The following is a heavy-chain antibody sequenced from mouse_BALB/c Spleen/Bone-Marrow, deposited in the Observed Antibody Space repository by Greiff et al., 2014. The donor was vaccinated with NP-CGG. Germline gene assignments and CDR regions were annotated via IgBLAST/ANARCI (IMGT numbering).Heavy chain of an antibody. CDR3: AKVNRYGYAMDY. CDR1: GFSLTSCG. Sequence: VKLVESGPGLVAPAQSLSITCTVSGFSLTSCGVSWVRQPPGKGLEWLGVIWGDGSINYNSALISRLSIIKDNSKSQVFLKLNSVQTDDTATYYCAKVNRYGYAMDYWGQGTSVTVSS. D-gene: IGHD1-1*01. CDR2: IWGDGSI. J-gene: IGHJ4*01. V-gene: IGHV2-3*01.